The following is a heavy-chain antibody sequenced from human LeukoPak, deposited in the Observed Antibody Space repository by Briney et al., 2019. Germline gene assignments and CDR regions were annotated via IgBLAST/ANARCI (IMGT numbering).Heavy chain of an antibody. J-gene: IGHJ3*02. V-gene: IGHV3-30*02. CDR2: IRYDGSNK. CDR1: GFTFSSYG. D-gene: IGHD5-24*01. Sequence: GGSLRLSCAASGFTFSSYGMHWVRQAPGKGLEWVAFIRYDGSNKYYADSVKGRFTISRDNSKNTLYLQMNSLRAEDTAVYHCAKDSNFLDAFDIWGQGTMVTVSS. CDR3: AKDSNFLDAFDI.